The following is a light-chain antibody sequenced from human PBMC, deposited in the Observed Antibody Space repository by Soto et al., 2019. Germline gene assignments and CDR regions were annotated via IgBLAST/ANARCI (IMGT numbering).Light chain of an antibody. CDR3: QQYNSYQWT. Sequence: DIQMTQSPSTLSASVGDRVTTTCRASQSISSWLAWYQQKPGKAPKLLIYDASSLESGVPSRFSGSGSGTEFTLTISSLQPYDFATYYCQQYNSYQWTFGQGTKVEIK. CDR1: QSISSW. CDR2: DAS. J-gene: IGKJ1*01. V-gene: IGKV1-5*01.